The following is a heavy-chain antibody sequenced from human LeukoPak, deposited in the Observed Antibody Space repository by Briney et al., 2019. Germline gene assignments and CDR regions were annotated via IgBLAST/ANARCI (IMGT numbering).Heavy chain of an antibody. D-gene: IGHD5-18*01. CDR1: GFTSIAYA. J-gene: IGHJ4*02. V-gene: IGHV3-23*01. CDR2: ISASDSRP. CDR3: AKDLSYGFDY. Sequence: GGSLRLSCVGSGFTSIAYALTWARQAPGKGLEWVSAISASDSRPYYADSVKGRFTISRDNSKNTLYLQLNGLRAEDTAIYYCAKDLSYGFDYWGQGTLVTVSS.